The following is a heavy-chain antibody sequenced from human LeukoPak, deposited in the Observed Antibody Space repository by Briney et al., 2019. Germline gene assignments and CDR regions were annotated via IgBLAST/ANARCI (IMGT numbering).Heavy chain of an antibody. CDR3: ATRAEDCSGGSCYLGSGAYDAFDI. V-gene: IGHV4-38-2*02. Sequence: SETLSLTCTASGYSISSGYYWGWIRQPPGKGLEWIGSIYHSGSTNYNPSLKSRVTMSVDTSKNQFSLKLSSVTAADTAVYYCATRAEDCSGGSCYLGSGAYDAFDIWGQGTMVTVSS. CDR2: IYHSGST. D-gene: IGHD2-15*01. J-gene: IGHJ3*02. CDR1: GYSISSGYY.